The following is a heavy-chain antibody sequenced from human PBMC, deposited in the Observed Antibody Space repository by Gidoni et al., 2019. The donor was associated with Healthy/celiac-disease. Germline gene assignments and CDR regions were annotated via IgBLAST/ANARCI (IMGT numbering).Heavy chain of an antibody. CDR1: GFTFSSYG. CDR3: AKDIPPLDY. J-gene: IGHJ4*02. Sequence: QVQLVASGGGVVQPGMSLRLSCSASGFTFSSYGMHWVRQAPGKGLEWVAVISYDGSNKYYADSVKGRFTISRDNSKNTLYLQMNSLRAEDTAVYYCAKDIPPLDYWGQGTLVTVSS. D-gene: IGHD2-2*02. CDR2: ISYDGSNK. V-gene: IGHV3-30*18.